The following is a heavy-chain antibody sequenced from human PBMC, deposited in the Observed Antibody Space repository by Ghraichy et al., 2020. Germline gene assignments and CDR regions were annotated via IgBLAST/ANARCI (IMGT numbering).Heavy chain of an antibody. Sequence: GGSLRLSCAASGFTFSSYSMNWVRQAPGKGLEWVSYMSSSSSTIYYAYSVKGRFTISRDNAKSSLYLQMNSLRDEDTAVYYCARVGITGRTEHGMDVWGQGTTVTVSS. CDR3: ARVGITGRTEHGMDV. CDR1: GFTFSSYS. CDR2: MSSSSSTI. J-gene: IGHJ6*02. V-gene: IGHV3-48*02. D-gene: IGHD1/OR15-1a*01.